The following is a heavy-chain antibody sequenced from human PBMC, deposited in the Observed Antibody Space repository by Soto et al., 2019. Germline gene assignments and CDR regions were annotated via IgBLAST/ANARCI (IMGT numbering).Heavy chain of an antibody. CDR3: ARVEYGHPFWYFDL. D-gene: IGHD6-6*01. CDR2: IIPIFGTA. J-gene: IGHJ2*01. CDR1: GGTFSSYA. V-gene: IGHV1-69*01. Sequence: QVQLVQSGAEVKKPGSSVKVSCKASGGTFSSYAISWVRQAPGQGLEWMGGIIPIFGTANYAQEFQGRVTITADESTSTAYRELGSLSCEDTAVYYCARVEYGHPFWYFDLWGRGPLVTVSS.